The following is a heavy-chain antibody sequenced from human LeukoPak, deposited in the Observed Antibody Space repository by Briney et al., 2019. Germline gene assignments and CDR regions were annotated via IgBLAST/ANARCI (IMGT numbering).Heavy chain of an antibody. D-gene: IGHD2-21*01. J-gene: IGHJ4*02. CDR2: ISGSGGST. Sequence: GGSLRLSCAASGFTFSSYAMSWVRQAPGKGLEWVSAISGSGGSTYYADSVKGRFTVSRDNAKNSLYLQMNSLRAEDTAAYYCARGHRGLDYWGQGTLVTVSS. CDR3: ARGHRGLDY. V-gene: IGHV3-23*01. CDR1: GFTFSSYA.